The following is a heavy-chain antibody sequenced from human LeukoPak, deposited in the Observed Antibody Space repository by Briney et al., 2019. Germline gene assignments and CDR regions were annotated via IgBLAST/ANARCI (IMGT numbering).Heavy chain of an antibody. J-gene: IGHJ4*02. CDR1: GFIFKQYV. D-gene: IGHD4-17*01. CDR2: ISDSGATT. CDR3: AKVTRVTTFDY. Sequence: GGSLRLSCAASGFIFKQYVMSWVRQAPGKGLEWVSAISDSGATTYYADSVKGRFTISRDNSKNTLYLQMNSLRAEDTAVYYCAKVTRVTTFDYWGQGTLVTVSS. V-gene: IGHV3-23*01.